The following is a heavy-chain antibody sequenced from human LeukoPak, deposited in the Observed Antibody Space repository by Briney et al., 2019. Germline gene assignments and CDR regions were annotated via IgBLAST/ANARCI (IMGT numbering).Heavy chain of an antibody. J-gene: IGHJ3*01. CDR2: VNTYGTNT. V-gene: IGHV3-74*01. Sequence: GGSLRLSCTASGFTLTNNWMHWVRQVPGKGLEWVSRVNTYGTNTNYADSVRGRFTISGDNAKNTLYLQMDSLRAEDSAIYYCAREFSPEDAFDLWGQGTRVTVSS. CDR1: GFTLTNNW. CDR3: AREFSPEDAFDL.